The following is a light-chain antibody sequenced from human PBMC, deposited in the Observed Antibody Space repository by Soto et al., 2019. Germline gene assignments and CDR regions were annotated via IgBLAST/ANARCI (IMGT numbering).Light chain of an antibody. CDR2: EGT. Sequence: QSALTQPASVSGSPGQSITISCTGTTNDVGSYNLVSWYQQHPGKAPKLMIYEGTKRPSGVSNRFSGSKSGNTASLTISGLQAEDEADYYCCSYAGSSTYVIGTGTKLTVL. V-gene: IGLV2-23*01. J-gene: IGLJ1*01. CDR3: CSYAGSSTYV. CDR1: TNDVGSYNL.